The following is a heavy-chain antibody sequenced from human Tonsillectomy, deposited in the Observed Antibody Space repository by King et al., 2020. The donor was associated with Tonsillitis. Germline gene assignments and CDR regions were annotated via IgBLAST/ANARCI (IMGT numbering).Heavy chain of an antibody. V-gene: IGHV3-7*04. CDR2: IKEDGREK. CDR1: GFTLSSYW. D-gene: IGHD3-22*01. J-gene: IGHJ3*02. Sequence: VQLVESGGGLVQPGGSLRLSCAASGFTLSSYWMSWVRQGPGRGLEGVANIKEDGREKHVLDSVKGRITLSRDNAKTSLFLQMNSLRAEDTAVYYCARGGVYYDSSGYACAFDIWGQGTMVTVSS. CDR3: ARGGVYYDSSGYACAFDI.